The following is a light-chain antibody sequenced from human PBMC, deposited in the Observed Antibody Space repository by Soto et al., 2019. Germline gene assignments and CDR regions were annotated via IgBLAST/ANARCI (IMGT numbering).Light chain of an antibody. Sequence: TQSPGTLSLSPGERATLSCRASQSGSGTYLAWYQQKPGQAPRLLISGASRRATGIPDRFSGSGSGTDFTLTISSLEPEDFAVYYCQQYGKSPLTFGGGTKVDIK. CDR2: GAS. CDR1: QSGSGTY. V-gene: IGKV3-20*01. CDR3: QQYGKSPLT. J-gene: IGKJ4*01.